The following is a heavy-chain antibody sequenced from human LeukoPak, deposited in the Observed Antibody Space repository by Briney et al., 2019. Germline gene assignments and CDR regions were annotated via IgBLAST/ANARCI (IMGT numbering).Heavy chain of an antibody. CDR2: IYSGGST. J-gene: IGHJ4*02. V-gene: IGHV3-53*01. Sequence: GGSLRLSCAASGFTVSSNYMSWVRQAPGKGLEWVSVIYSGGSTYYADSVKGRFTISRDNSKNTLYLQMNSLRAEDTAVYYCARASVTAKGSAIDYWGQGTLVTVSS. CDR3: ARASVTAKGSAIDY. D-gene: IGHD5-18*01. CDR1: GFTVSSNY.